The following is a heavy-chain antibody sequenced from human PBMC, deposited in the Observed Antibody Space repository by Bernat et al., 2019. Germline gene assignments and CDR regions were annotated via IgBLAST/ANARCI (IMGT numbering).Heavy chain of an antibody. CDR3: EGYESYYYGMDV. J-gene: IGHJ6*02. Sequence: EVQLVESGGGLVKPGGSLRLSCAASGFTFSNAWMSWVRQAPGKGLEWVGRIKSKTDGGTTDYAAPVKGRFTISRDDSKNTLYLQMNSLKTEDTAVYYCEGYESYYYGMDVWGQGTTVTVSS. CDR2: IKSKTDGGTT. V-gene: IGHV3-15*01. D-gene: IGHD3-3*01. CDR1: GFTFSNAW.